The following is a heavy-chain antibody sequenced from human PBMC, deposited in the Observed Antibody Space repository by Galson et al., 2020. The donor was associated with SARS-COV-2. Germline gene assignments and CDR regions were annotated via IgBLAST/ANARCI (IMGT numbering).Heavy chain of an antibody. V-gene: IGHV3-7*01. CDR1: GFTFSGYW. Sequence: GGSLRLSCAASGFTFSGYWMNWVRQAPGKGLEWVAIIKPDGTNKNYVDSVRGRFTISRDNAKNSLYLQMNSLRAEDTAVYYCVKDWGWLQFDYGGQGTLVTVSS. J-gene: IGHJ4*02. CDR3: VKDWGWLQFDY. D-gene: IGHD5-12*01. CDR2: IKPDGTNK.